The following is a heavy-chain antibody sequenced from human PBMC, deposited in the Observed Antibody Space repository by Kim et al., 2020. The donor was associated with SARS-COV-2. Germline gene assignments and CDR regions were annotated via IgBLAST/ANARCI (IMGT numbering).Heavy chain of an antibody. Sequence: NKYYADSVKGRFTISRDNSKNTLYLQMNSLRAEDTAVYYCARAPWSGMDYWGQGTLVTVSS. J-gene: IGHJ4*02. V-gene: IGHV3-30*01. D-gene: IGHD2-15*01. CDR2: NK. CDR3: ARAPWSGMDY.